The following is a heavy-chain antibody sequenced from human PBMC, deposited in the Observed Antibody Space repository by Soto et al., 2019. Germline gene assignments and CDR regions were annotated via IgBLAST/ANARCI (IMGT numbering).Heavy chain of an antibody. V-gene: IGHV3-74*01. CDR2: INSEGSST. Sequence: EVQVVESGGGLVQPGGYLRLSCAASGFTFSSYWMHWVRQGPGKGLVWVSRINSEGSSTTYADSVKGRFTIYRDIAKNTVYLQMNSLRAEDTAVYYCVFTFGGVIPTFDYWGQGTLVTVSS. CDR3: VFTFGGVIPTFDY. D-gene: IGHD3-16*01. CDR1: GFTFSSYW. J-gene: IGHJ4*02.